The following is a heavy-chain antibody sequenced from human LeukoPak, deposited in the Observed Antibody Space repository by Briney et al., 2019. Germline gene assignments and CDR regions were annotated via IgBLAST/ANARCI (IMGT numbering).Heavy chain of an antibody. D-gene: IGHD3-22*01. V-gene: IGHV1-2*02. CDR3: WYYYDSSNAVVNAFDI. CDR2: INPNSGGT. J-gene: IGHJ3*02. CDR1: GYTFTAYY. Sequence: ASVKVSCKASGYTFTAYYMHWVRQAPGQGLEWMGWINPNSGGTNYAQKFQGRVTMTRDTSISTAYMELSRLRSDDTAVYYCWYYYDSSNAVVNAFDIWGQGTMVTVSS.